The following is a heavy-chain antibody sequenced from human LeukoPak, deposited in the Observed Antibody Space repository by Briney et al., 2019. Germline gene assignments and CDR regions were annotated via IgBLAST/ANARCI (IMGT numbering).Heavy chain of an antibody. Sequence: PGGSLRLSCAASGFTFSSYWMSWVRQAPGKGLEWVANIKPDGREKYYLDSVKGRFPISRDNVKKSLYLQMNSLRAEDTAVYYCAGGDFNDNGDYVDAFDIWGHGTMVTVSS. CDR3: AGGDFNDNGDYVDAFDI. V-gene: IGHV3-7*01. CDR2: IKPDGREK. J-gene: IGHJ3*02. CDR1: GFTFSSYW. D-gene: IGHD4-17*01.